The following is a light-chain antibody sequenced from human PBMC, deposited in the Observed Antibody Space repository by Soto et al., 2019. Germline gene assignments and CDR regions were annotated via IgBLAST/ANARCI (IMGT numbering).Light chain of an antibody. V-gene: IGKV3-15*01. CDR1: QSVSSN. CDR3: QQRNNWPPVT. CDR2: GAS. J-gene: IGKJ4*01. Sequence: EIVMTQSPATLSVSPGGRATLSCRASQSVSSNLAWYQQKPGQAPRLLIYGASTRATGFPARFSGSGSGTEFTLTISSLQSEDFAVYYCQQRNNWPPVTFGGGTKVEIK.